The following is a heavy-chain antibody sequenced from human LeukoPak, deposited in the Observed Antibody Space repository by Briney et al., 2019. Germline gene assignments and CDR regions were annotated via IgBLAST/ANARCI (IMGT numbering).Heavy chain of an antibody. CDR2: IYHSGST. CDR3: ARVAVAGPYYFDY. CDR1: GGSISSYS. D-gene: IGHD6-19*01. Sequence: PSETLSLTCTVSGGSISSYSWSWIRQPPGKGLEWIGYIYHSGSTYYNPSLKSRVTISVDRSKNQFSLKLSSVTAADTAVYYCARVAVAGPYYFDYWGQGTLVTVSS. V-gene: IGHV4-30-2*01. J-gene: IGHJ4*02.